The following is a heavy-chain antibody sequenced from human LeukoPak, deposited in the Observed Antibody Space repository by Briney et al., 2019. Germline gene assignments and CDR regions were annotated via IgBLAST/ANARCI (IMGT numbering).Heavy chain of an antibody. CDR3: AKDYRGYYDSSAWDY. V-gene: IGHV3-33*06. CDR1: GFTFSSYA. Sequence: GGSLRLSCAASGFTFSSYAMHWVRQAPGKGLEWVALIWYDGSNKDYTDSVKGRCTISGDSAKNKLHMQMNSLRAEDTAVYYCAKDYRGYYDSSAWDYWGQGTLVTVSS. CDR2: IWYDGSNK. J-gene: IGHJ4*02. D-gene: IGHD3-22*01.